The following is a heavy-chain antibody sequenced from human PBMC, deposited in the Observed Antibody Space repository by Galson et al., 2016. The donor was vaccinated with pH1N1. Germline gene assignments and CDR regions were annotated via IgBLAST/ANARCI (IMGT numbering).Heavy chain of an antibody. CDR2: IYSGGKT. J-gene: IGHJ4*02. D-gene: IGHD6-13*01. V-gene: IGHV3-53*01. Sequence: SLRLSCAASGVTVTTYYMSWVRQAPGKGLEWVSVIYSGGKTYHADPVRGRFTISRDNGKNTVFLDMNTLRAEDTAVYYCAATAPGTAYFDYWGQGTLVTVSS. CDR1: GVTVTTYY. CDR3: AATAPGTAYFDY.